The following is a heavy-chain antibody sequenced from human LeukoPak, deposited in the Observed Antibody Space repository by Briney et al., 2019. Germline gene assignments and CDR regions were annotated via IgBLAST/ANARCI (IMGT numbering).Heavy chain of an antibody. V-gene: IGHV4-34*01. J-gene: IGHJ6*03. CDR2: INHSGST. CDR1: GGPFSGYY. D-gene: IGHD1-14*01. CDR3: ARGNSYRGNYFYYYMDG. Sequence: SETLSLTCAVYGGPFSGYYWSWIRQPPGKGLEWIGEINHSGSTNYNPSLKSRVTISVDTSKNQFSLKLSSVTAADTAVYYCARGNSYRGNYFYYYMDGWGKGTTVTVSS.